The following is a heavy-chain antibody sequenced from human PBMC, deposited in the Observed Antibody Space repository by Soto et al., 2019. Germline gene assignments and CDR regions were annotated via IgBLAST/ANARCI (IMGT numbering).Heavy chain of an antibody. Sequence: PSETLSLTCAVSGGSISSDAYSWSWIRQPPGKGLEWVGYMSHRGIPYYNPSLKSRVTISVDRSKNQFSLKLTSVTAADTAVYYCARAPYSTNYYYYGIDVWGQGTRVTVA. CDR2: MSHRGIP. J-gene: IGHJ6*02. V-gene: IGHV4-30-2*01. D-gene: IGHD2-2*01. CDR3: ARAPYSTNYYYYGIDV. CDR1: GGSISSDAYS.